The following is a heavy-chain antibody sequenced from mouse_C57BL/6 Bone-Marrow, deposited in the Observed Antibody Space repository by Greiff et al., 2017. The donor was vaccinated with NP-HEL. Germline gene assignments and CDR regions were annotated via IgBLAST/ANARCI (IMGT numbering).Heavy chain of an antibody. D-gene: IGHD1-1*01. J-gene: IGHJ4*01. CDR1: GYTFTSYW. V-gene: IGHV1-72*01. CDR2: IDPNSGGT. Sequence: VKLQESGTVLARPGASVKMSCKTSGYTFTSYWMHWVKQRPGRGLEWIGRIDPNSGGTKYNEKFKSKATLTVDKPSSTAYMQLSSLTSEDSAVYYCATFYYGSYYYAMDYWGQGTSVTVSS. CDR3: ATFYYGSYYYAMDY.